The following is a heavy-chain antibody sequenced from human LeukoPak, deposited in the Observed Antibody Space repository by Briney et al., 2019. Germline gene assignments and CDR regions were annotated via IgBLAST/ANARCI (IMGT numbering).Heavy chain of an antibody. CDR3: AKGLAVVVINSYFDY. D-gene: IGHD3-22*01. J-gene: IGHJ4*02. CDR1: GFAFSSYG. Sequence: GGSLRLSCAASGFAFSSYGMHWARQAPGKGLEWVAVISYDGSNKYYADSVKGRFTISRDNSKNTLYLQMNSLRAEDTAVYYCAKGLAVVVINSYFDYWGQGTLVTVSS. V-gene: IGHV3-30*18. CDR2: ISYDGSNK.